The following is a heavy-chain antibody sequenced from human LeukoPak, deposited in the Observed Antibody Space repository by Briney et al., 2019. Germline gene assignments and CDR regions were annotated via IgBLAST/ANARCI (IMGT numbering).Heavy chain of an antibody. CDR1: GYTFTGYY. Sequence: ASVKVSCKASGYTFTGYYMHWVRQAPGQGLEWMGWINPNSGGTNYAQKFQGRVTMTRDTSISTAYMELSRLRSDDTAVYCCARGKDIVATSNVDTAMVTSGVLNYWGQGTLVTVSS. CDR3: ARGKDIVATSNVDTAMVTSGVLNY. D-gene: IGHD5-18*01. J-gene: IGHJ4*02. CDR2: INPNSGGT. V-gene: IGHV1-2*02.